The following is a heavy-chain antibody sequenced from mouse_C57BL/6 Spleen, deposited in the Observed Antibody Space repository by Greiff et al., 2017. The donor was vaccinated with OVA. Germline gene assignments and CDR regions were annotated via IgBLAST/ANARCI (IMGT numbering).Heavy chain of an antibody. V-gene: IGHV1-82*01. CDR2: IYPGDGDT. Sequence: QVQLKESGPELVKPGASVKISCKASGYAFSSSWMNWVKQRPGKGLEWIGRIYPGDGDTNYNGKFKGKATLTADKSSSTAYMQLSSLTSEDSAVYFCARGNYYGSRGPGAMDYWGQGTSVTVSS. CDR1: GYAFSSSW. J-gene: IGHJ4*01. D-gene: IGHD1-1*01. CDR3: ARGNYYGSRGPGAMDY.